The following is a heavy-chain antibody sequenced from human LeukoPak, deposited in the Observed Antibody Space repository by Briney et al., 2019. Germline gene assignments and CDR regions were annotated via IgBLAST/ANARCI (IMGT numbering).Heavy chain of an antibody. CDR1: GGSISSGGYY. V-gene: IGHV4-31*03. Sequence: SQTLSLTCTVSGGSISSGGYYWSWIRQHPGKGLEWIGYIYYSGSTYYNPSLKSRVTISVDTSKNQFSLKLSSVTAADTAVYYCARDAGPTTVVTIGEAFDIWGQGTMVTVSS. J-gene: IGHJ3*02. CDR2: IYYSGST. D-gene: IGHD4-23*01. CDR3: ARDAGPTTVVTIGEAFDI.